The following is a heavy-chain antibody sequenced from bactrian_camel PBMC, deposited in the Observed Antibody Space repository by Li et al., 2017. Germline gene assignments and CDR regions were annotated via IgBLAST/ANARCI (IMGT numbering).Heavy chain of an antibody. Sequence: HVQLVESGGGSVQAGGSLRLSCAASGYTYNRNCMAWFRQAPGKEREGVARIATGSGNTYYADSVKGRFTISQDNAKNTVYLQMNSLKPEDTAMYYCAARGPYCYTKLHSWLNMPTKDRGPRSPSP. CDR3: AARGPYCYTKLHSWLNMPT. CDR2: IATGSGNT. D-gene: IGHD2*01. J-gene: IGHJ4*01. CDR1: GYTYNRNC. V-gene: IGHV3S1*01.